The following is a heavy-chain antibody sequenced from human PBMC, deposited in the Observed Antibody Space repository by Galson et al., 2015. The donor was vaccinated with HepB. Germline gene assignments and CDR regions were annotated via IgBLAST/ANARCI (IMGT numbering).Heavy chain of an antibody. D-gene: IGHD3-22*01. J-gene: IGHJ4*02. CDR3: ARGRSSPTYYYDSAGYSKYYFDY. CDR1: GGSISSGGYY. CDR2: IYYSGST. V-gene: IGHV4-31*03. Sequence: LTCTVSGGSISSGGYYWSWIRQHPGKGLEWIGFIYYSGSTYYNPSPKSRVSISVDTSKNQFSLKLSSVTAADTAVYYCARGRSSPTYYYDSAGYSKYYFDYWGQGTLATVSS.